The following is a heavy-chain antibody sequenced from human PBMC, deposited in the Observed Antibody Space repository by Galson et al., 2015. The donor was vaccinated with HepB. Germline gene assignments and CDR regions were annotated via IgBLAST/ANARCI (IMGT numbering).Heavy chain of an antibody. CDR1: GGTFSSYA. Sequence: SVKVSCKASGGTFSSYAISWVRQAPGQGLEWMGWINPNSGGTNYAQKFQGWVTMTRDTSISTAYMELSRLRSDDTAVYYCARDYSNYESLDYYGMDVWGQGTTVTVSS. V-gene: IGHV1-2*04. D-gene: IGHD4-11*01. CDR3: ARDYSNYESLDYYGMDV. CDR2: INPNSGGT. J-gene: IGHJ6*02.